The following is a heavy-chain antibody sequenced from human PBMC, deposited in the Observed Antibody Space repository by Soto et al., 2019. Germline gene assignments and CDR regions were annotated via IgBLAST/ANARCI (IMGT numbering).Heavy chain of an antibody. V-gene: IGHV3-7*01. CDR3: VRDGSTGRHFDS. D-gene: IGHD1-1*01. Sequence: PGGSLRLSCEASGFTLSSYWMSWIRQAPGKGLEWVANTRQDGGQSYLVDSVQGRFTISRDHDKNSVYIKMNSLSAEDTAVYYGVRDGSTGRHFDSWGQGTLVTVSS. J-gene: IGHJ4*02. CDR2: TRQDGGQS. CDR1: GFTLSSYW.